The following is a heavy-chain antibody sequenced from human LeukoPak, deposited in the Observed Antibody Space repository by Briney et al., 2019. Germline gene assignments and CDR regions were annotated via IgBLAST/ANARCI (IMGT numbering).Heavy chain of an antibody. CDR3: AREGVRGAIYYYYYGMDV. Sequence: GGSLRLSCAASGFTFSDYYMSWIRQAPGKGLEWVSYISSSGSTIYYADSVKGRFTISRDNVKNSLYLQMNSLRAEDTAVYYCAREGVRGAIYYYYYGMDVWGQGTTVTVSS. CDR1: GFTFSDYY. V-gene: IGHV3-11*01. CDR2: ISSSGSTI. J-gene: IGHJ6*02. D-gene: IGHD3-10*01.